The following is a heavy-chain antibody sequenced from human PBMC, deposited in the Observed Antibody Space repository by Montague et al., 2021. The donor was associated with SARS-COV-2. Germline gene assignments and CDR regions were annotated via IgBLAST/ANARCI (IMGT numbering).Heavy chain of an antibody. D-gene: IGHD1-7*01. V-gene: IGHV3-30*04. J-gene: IGHJ4*02. CDR2: ITTSGGNK. CDR1: GFTFSEYP. Sequence: SLRLSCAASGFTFSEYPMHWVRQAPGKGLEWVGVITTSGGNKLYADSVQGRFTISIDNSKNNLYVQMISLRAEDKAVYYCGRVPTTDFDYCSQGTLVTVSS. CDR3: GRVPTTDFDY.